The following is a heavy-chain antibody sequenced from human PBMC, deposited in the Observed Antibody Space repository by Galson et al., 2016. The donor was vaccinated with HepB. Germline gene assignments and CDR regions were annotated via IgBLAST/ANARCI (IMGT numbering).Heavy chain of an antibody. V-gene: IGHV3-7*03. CDR2: MKGDGSAT. Sequence: SLRLSCAASGFPFSSYWMTWVRQAPGKGLEWVANMKGDGSATYYLDSVKGPFTISRDNAKTSVYLHMNGLRAEDTALYYCSSQVVTPKDSFDFWGQGTLVTVST. D-gene: IGHD4-23*01. CDR3: SSQVVTPKDSFDF. CDR1: GFPFSSYW. J-gene: IGHJ3*01.